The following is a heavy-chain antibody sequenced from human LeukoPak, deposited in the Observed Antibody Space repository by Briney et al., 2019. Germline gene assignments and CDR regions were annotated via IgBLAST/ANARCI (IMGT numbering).Heavy chain of an antibody. CDR2: ISSNGGST. Sequence: PGGSLRLSCAASGFTFSSYAMHWVRQAPGKGLEYVSVISSNGGSTYYANSVKGRFTISRDNSKNTLYLQMGSLRPEDMAVYYCARALRGTTSHDAFDIWGQGTMVTVSS. D-gene: IGHD1-7*01. J-gene: IGHJ3*02. V-gene: IGHV3-64*01. CDR1: GFTFSSYA. CDR3: ARALRGTTSHDAFDI.